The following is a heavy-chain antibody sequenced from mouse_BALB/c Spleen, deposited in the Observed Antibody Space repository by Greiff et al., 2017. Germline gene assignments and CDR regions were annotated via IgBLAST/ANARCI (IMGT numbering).Heavy chain of an antibody. Sequence: EVMLVESGGGLVQPGGSRKLSCAASGFTFSSFGMHWVRQAPEKGLEWVAYISSGSSTIYYADTVKGRFTISRDNPKNTLFLQMTSLRSEDTAMYYCATPGYAMDYWGQGTSVTVSS. CDR2: ISSGSSTI. V-gene: IGHV5-17*02. CDR3: ATPGYAMDY. J-gene: IGHJ4*01. CDR1: GFTFSSFG.